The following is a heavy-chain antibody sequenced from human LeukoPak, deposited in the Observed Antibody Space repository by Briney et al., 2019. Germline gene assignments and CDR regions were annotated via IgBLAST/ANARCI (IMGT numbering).Heavy chain of an antibody. V-gene: IGHV3-23*01. CDR2: ISASGADT. Sequence: GGSLRLSCAASGFTFSTYAMTWVRQAPGKGLEWVSIISASGADTFYADSVKGRFTISRDISKNTVDLQMNSLRADDTAVYYCAEGCSGSRYTSFDYWGQGTLVTVAS. D-gene: IGHD2-15*01. CDR1: GFTFSTYA. CDR3: AEGCSGSRYTSFDY. J-gene: IGHJ4*02.